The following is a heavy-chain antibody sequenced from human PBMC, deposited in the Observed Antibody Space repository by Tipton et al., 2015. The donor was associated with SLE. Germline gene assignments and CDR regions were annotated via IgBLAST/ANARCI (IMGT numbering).Heavy chain of an antibody. CDR2: ISSSGSNI. J-gene: IGHJ3*02. D-gene: IGHD6-19*01. Sequence: SLRLSCTASRFIFSNNEINWVRQAPGKGLEWVSYISSSGSNIYYADSVKGRFTISRDNAENSVYLQMDSLRAEDTAVYYCAREWIAVEDGFDIWGQGTSVIVSS. CDR1: RFIFSNNE. CDR3: AREWIAVEDGFDI. V-gene: IGHV3-48*03.